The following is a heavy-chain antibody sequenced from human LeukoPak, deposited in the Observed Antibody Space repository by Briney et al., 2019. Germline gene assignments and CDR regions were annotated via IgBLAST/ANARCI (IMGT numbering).Heavy chain of an antibody. Sequence: GGSLRLSCAASGFTFDDCAMHWVRKALGKGLEWVSGISWNSGSIGYADSVKGRFTISRDNAKNSLYLQMNSLRAEDTALYYCAKEILSGAYGMDVWGQGTTVTVSS. J-gene: IGHJ6*02. CDR2: ISWNSGSI. CDR3: AKEILSGAYGMDV. CDR1: GFTFDDCA. V-gene: IGHV3-9*01. D-gene: IGHD5-12*01.